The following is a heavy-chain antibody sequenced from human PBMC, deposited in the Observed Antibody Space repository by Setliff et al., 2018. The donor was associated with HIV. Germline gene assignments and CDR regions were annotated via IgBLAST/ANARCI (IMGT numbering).Heavy chain of an antibody. CDR2: ISGNGATI. Sequence: PGGSLRLSCVASGITFSAYEMNWVRQAPGKGLEWVSYISGNGATIYYGDSVKGRFTISRDNAESSLYLQMNSLRAEDTALYYCARDRGYFDFWSGYYTDDAFDIWGQGTMVTVSS. D-gene: IGHD3-3*01. CDR3: ARDRGYFDFWSGYYTDDAFDI. V-gene: IGHV3-48*03. J-gene: IGHJ3*02. CDR1: GITFSAYE.